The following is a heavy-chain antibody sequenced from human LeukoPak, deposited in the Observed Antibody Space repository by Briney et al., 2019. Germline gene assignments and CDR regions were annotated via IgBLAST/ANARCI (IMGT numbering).Heavy chain of an antibody. J-gene: IGHJ4*02. Sequence: GESLKISFKGSGYGFSTFWIAWVRQVPRKGLECMGIIQPGDSKTRYSPSFQGHVTISADKSISTAYLQWRSLKASDTAMYYCAEGATPYYFDHWGQGTLVTVSA. CDR1: GYGFSTFW. CDR2: IQPGDSKT. CDR3: AEGATPYYFDH. V-gene: IGHV5-51*01. D-gene: IGHD4/OR15-4a*01.